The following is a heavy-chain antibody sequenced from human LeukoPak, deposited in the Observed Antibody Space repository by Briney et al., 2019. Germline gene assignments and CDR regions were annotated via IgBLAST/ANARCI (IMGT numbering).Heavy chain of an antibody. J-gene: IGHJ4*02. CDR3: ARDRSGSGFFDY. CDR2: ISYSGST. Sequence: SETLSLTCTVSGGSISTYYWNWIRQPPGKGLEWLGYISYSGSTKYNPSLKSRVTISVDTSKNQFSLRLSSVTAADSAVYYCARDRSGSGFFDYWGQGTLVTVSS. D-gene: IGHD1-26*01. V-gene: IGHV4-59*01. CDR1: GGSISTYY.